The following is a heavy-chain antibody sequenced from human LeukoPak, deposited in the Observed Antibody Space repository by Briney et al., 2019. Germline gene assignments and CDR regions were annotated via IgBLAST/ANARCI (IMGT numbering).Heavy chain of an antibody. V-gene: IGHV3-21*01. CDR2: ISSSSSYI. J-gene: IGHJ3*02. CDR1: GFTFSSYS. Sequence: GGSLRLSCAASGFTFSSYSMNWVRQAPGEGLEWVSSISSSSSYIYYADSVKGRFTISRDNAKNSLYLQMNSLRAEDTAVYYCARKDAHDAFDIWGQGTMATVSS. CDR3: ARKDAHDAFDI. D-gene: IGHD2-15*01.